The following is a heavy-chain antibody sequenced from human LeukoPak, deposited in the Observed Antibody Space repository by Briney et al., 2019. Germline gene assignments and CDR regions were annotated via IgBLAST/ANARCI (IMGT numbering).Heavy chain of an antibody. Sequence: PPETLSVTCTVSGGSISSSSYYWGWIRQPPGKGLEWIGSIYYSGSTYYNPSLKSRVTISVDTSKNQFSLKLSSVTAADTAVYYCARPTIAAARGVFDIWGQGTMVTVSS. CDR2: IYYSGST. CDR1: GGSISSSSYY. J-gene: IGHJ3*02. V-gene: IGHV4-39*01. D-gene: IGHD6-13*01. CDR3: ARPTIAAARGVFDI.